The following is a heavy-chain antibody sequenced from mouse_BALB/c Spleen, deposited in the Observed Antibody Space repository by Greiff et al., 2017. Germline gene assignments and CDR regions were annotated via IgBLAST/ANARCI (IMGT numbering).Heavy chain of an antibody. CDR3: ARGDYGNYAFAY. V-gene: IGHV1S56*01. Sequence: QVQLQQSGPELVKPGASVRISCKASGYTFTSYYIHWVKQRPGQGLEWIGWIYPGNVNTKYNEKFKGKATLTADKSSSTAYMQLSSLTSEDSAVYFCARGDYGNYAFAYWGQGTLVTVSA. CDR1: GYTFTSYY. D-gene: IGHD2-1*01. J-gene: IGHJ3*01. CDR2: IYPGNVNT.